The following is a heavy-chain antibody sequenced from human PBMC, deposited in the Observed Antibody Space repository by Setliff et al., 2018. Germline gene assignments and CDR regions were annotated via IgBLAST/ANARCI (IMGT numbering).Heavy chain of an antibody. CDR3: AKVRLPNSYMRSGVES. J-gene: IGHJ5*01. D-gene: IGHD1-20*01. CDR1: GFTFSSYA. Sequence: PGGSLRLSCAASGFTFSSYAMSWVRQAPGKGLEWVSAISGSGGSTYYADSVKGRFTISRDNSKNTLYLQMNSLRAEDTAFYYCAKVRLPNSYMRSGVESWGQGTLVTVSS. V-gene: IGHV3-23*01. CDR2: ISGSGGST.